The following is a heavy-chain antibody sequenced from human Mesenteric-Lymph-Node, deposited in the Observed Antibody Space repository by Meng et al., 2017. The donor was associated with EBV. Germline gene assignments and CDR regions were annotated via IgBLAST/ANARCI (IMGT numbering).Heavy chain of an antibody. D-gene: IGHD4-11*01. CDR1: GYSFINND. V-gene: IGHV1-8*01. CDR3: ARQQLGRDWFDP. Sequence: QVKLVQSVAEVKKPGASVKVSCKASGYSFINNDINWVRQSTGQGLEWMGWMNARTGNPGYAQKFQGRVTMTRNTSTSTAYLELSSLTSEDTGVYYCARQQLGRDWFDPWGQGTLVTVSS. J-gene: IGHJ5*02. CDR2: MNARTGNP.